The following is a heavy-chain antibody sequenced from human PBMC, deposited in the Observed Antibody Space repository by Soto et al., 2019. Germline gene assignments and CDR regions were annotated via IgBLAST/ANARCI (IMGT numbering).Heavy chain of an antibody. V-gene: IGHV4-61*08. Sequence: QVQLQESGPGLVKPSETLSLTCTVSVSGGSVSTGVHYWSCIRQPPGKGLEWIGYIYYSGSTNYNPSLKSRVTISVDTSKKQFSLKLTSVTAADTAVYYCARGYYTSWYWFDRWGRGTLVTVSS. CDR1: GGSVSTGVHY. J-gene: IGHJ2*01. CDR3: ARGYYTSWYWFDR. D-gene: IGHD6-13*01. CDR2: IYYSGST.